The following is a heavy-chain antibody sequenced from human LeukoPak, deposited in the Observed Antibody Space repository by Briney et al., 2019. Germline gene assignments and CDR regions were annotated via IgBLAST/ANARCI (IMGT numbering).Heavy chain of an antibody. CDR2: IIPIFGTA. J-gene: IGHJ5*02. CDR3: ARGRVPWTIVGATERGFGWFGP. Sequence: SVKVSCKASGGTFSSYAISWVRQAPGQGLEWMGGIIPIFGTANYAQKFQGRVTITADKSTSTAYMELSSLRSEDTAVYYCARGRVPWTIVGATERGFGWFGPWGQGTLVTVSS. D-gene: IGHD1-26*01. V-gene: IGHV1-69*06. CDR1: GGTFSSYA.